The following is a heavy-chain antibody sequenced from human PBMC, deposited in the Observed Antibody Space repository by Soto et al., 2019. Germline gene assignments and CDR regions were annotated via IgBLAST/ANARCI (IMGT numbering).Heavy chain of an antibody. Sequence: QVQLVQSGAEVKKPGASVKISCKASGYTFTRYTMNWVRQAPGQRLEWMGWINPDNGNTKSSQKFQDRVIITRDTSASTAYMDMSSLRPEDTAVYYCARGIATGQLAPWGQGTLVTVSS. D-gene: IGHD2-15*01. CDR1: GYTFTRYT. V-gene: IGHV1-3*01. J-gene: IGHJ5*02. CDR2: INPDNGNT. CDR3: ARGIATGQLAP.